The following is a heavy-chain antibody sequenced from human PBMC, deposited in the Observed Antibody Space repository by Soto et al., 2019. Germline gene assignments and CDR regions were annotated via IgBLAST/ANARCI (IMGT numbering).Heavy chain of an antibody. CDR3: ARDEYFDWLGAFDI. CDR2: IYYSGST. CDR1: GGSVSSGSYY. J-gene: IGHJ3*02. Sequence: SETLSLTCTVSGGSVSSGSYYWSWIRQPPGKGLEWIGYIYYSGSTNYNPSLKSRVTVSVDTSKNQFSLKLSSVTAADTAVYYCARDEYFDWLGAFDIWGQGTMVTVSS. V-gene: IGHV4-61*01. D-gene: IGHD3-9*01.